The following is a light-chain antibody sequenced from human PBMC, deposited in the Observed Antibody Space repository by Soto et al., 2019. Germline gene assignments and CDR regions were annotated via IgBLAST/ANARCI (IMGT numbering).Light chain of an antibody. CDR2: NIN. CDR3: AAWDHSLNGVV. V-gene: IGLV1-44*01. CDR1: SSNIGSNT. J-gene: IGLJ2*01. Sequence: QSVLTQPPSASGTPGQRVTISCSGSSSNIGSNTVNWYQQLPGTAPKLLMFNINQRPSGVPDRFSGSKSGTSASLAISGLQSEDEADYYCAAWDHSLNGVVFGGGTKLIVL.